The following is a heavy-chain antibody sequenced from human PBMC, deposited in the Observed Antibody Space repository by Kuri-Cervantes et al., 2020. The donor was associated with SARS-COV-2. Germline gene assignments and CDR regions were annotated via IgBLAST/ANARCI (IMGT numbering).Heavy chain of an antibody. Sequence: SETLSLTCTVSGGSINSYYWSWIRQPPGKGLEWIGYIYYSGSTNYNPSLKSRVTISVDTSKNQFSLKLSSVTAADTAVYYCARGTNIAAAGTLDYWGQGTLVTVSS. D-gene: IGHD6-13*01. J-gene: IGHJ4*02. V-gene: IGHV4-59*01. CDR3: ARGTNIAAAGTLDY. CDR1: GGSINSYY. CDR2: IYYSGST.